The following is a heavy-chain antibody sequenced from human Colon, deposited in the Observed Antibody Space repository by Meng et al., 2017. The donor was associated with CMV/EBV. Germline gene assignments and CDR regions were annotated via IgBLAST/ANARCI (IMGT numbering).Heavy chain of an antibody. CDR2: ISGDSVDT. CDR1: GFTFSNYE. V-gene: IGHV3-23*01. CDR3: ARRHGRYFDY. J-gene: IGHJ4*02. Sequence: RSCAGCGFTFSNYEMSWVRQAPGKGLDWVSTISGDSVDTYFGDSVRGRFAISRDASKNTVYLQMHSLRAEDTAVYFCARRHGRYFDYWGQGTLVTVSS. D-gene: IGHD2-8*01.